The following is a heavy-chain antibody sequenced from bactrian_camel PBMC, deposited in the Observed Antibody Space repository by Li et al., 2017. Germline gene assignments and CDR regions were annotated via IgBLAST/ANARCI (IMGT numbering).Heavy chain of an antibody. CDR2: VTDGSNYT. Sequence: VQLVESGGDSVQPGGSLTLSCVASEFTFGKLTMTWVRQAPGKGLEWVSRVTDGSNYTTYADFARGRFTISRIDAKNTLYLQMNKLKPEDTAVYYCVTSMLGPNAGFGQGTQVTVS. D-gene: IGHD3*01. J-gene: IGHJ4*01. V-gene: IGHV3S36*01. CDR1: EFTFGKLT.